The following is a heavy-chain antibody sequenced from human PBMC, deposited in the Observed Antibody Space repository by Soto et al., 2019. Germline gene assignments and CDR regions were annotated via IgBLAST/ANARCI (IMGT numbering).Heavy chain of an antibody. CDR3: ARKLLRGYDSEWFDP. D-gene: IGHD5-12*01. J-gene: IGHJ5*02. V-gene: IGHV1-18*01. CDR2: ISAYNGNT. CDR1: GYTFTSYG. Sequence: ASVKVSCKASGYTFTSYGISWVRPAPGQGLEWMGWISAYNGNTNYAQKLQGRVTMTTDTSTSTAYMELRSLRSDDTAVYYCARKLLRGYDSEWFDPWGQGTLVTAPQ.